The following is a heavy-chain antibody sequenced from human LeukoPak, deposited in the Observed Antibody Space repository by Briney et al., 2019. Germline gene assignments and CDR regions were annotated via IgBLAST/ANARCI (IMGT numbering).Heavy chain of an antibody. CDR2: ISSSSSTI. V-gene: IGHV3-48*02. CDR1: GFTLSTYT. CDR3: AREYSSSSARAFDI. D-gene: IGHD6-6*01. J-gene: IGHJ3*02. Sequence: AGGSLRLSCAASGFTLSTYTMNWVRQAPGKGLQWFSYISSSSSTIYYADSVKGRFTISRDNAKNSLYLQMNSLRDEDTAVYYCAREYSSSSARAFDIWGQGTMVTVSS.